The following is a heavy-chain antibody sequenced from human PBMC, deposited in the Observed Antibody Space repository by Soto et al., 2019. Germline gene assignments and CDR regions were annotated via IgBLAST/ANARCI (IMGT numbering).Heavy chain of an antibody. CDR2: IYYSGST. Sequence: PSETLSLTCTVSGGSISSYYWSWIRQPPGKGLEWIGYIYYSGSTNYSPSLKSRVTISVDTSKNQFSLKLSSVTAADTAVYYCAREGTEHKIDYWGQGTLVTVSS. CDR1: GGSISSYY. D-gene: IGHD1-1*01. CDR3: AREGTEHKIDY. J-gene: IGHJ4*02. V-gene: IGHV4-59*01.